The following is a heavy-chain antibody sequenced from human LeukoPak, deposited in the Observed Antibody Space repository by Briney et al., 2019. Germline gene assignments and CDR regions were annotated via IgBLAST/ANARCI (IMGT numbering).Heavy chain of an antibody. J-gene: IGHJ6*03. Sequence: GGSMRLSCAASGFTFSSYGMHWVRQAPGKGLEWVAFIRYDGSNKYYADSVKGRFTISRDNSKNTLYLQMNSLRAEDTAVYYCAKGGLIAAPGGYYYYYMDVWGKGTTVTVSS. V-gene: IGHV3-30*02. CDR1: GFTFSSYG. CDR3: AKGGLIAAPGGYYYYYMDV. D-gene: IGHD6-13*01. CDR2: IRYDGSNK.